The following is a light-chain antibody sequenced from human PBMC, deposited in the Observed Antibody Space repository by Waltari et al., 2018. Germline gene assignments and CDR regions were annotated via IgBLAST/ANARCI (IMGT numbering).Light chain of an antibody. J-gene: IGKJ1*01. CDR1: QNIRGAY. CDR2: DSF. Sequence: EVVLTQSPGTLSFSPGERATLSCRASQNIRGAYLAWYQQRPGQAPRLLIYDSFIRATGIPDRFSGSGSGADFTLTISSLAPEDSAVYFCHQYDTSPQTFGQGTKLSIK. CDR3: HQYDTSPQT. V-gene: IGKV3-20*01.